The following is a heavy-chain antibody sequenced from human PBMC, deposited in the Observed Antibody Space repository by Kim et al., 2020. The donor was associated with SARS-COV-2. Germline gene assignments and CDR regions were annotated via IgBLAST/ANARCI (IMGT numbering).Heavy chain of an antibody. J-gene: IGHJ4*02. D-gene: IGHD3-3*01. CDR3: AKDRVGMVTKFDY. CDR1: GFTFSSYA. CDR2: ISGSGGST. Sequence: GGSLRLSCAASGFTFSSYAMSWVRQAPGKGLEWVSTISGSGGSTYYADSVKGRFTISRDNSKNTLYLQMNSLRAEDTAVYYCAKDRVGMVTKFDYWGQGTLVTVSS. V-gene: IGHV3-23*01.